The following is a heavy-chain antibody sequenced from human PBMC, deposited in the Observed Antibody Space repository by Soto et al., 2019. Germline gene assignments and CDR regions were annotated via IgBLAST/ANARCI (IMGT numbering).Heavy chain of an antibody. D-gene: IGHD3-22*01. J-gene: IGHJ5*02. CDR1: GYNFSTYY. CDR2: INPSGGRT. V-gene: IGHV1-46*01. CDR3: ARDNYYVGSGYPLDL. Sequence: QVQLIQSGVEVRTPGASVKVSCQASGYNFSTYYMHWVRQTPGQGIEWMAIINPSGGRTDSAQKFQDRITSTRDTSTETVYMELVSLTSDDTAVYYCARDNYYVGSGYPLDLWGHGTLVTVSS.